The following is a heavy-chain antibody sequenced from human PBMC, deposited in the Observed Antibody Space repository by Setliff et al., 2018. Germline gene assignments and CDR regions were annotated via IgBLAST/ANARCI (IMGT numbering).Heavy chain of an antibody. CDR3: ARHKSNGSGSYPSLYMDV. Sequence: PSETLSLTCRVSGGSISSGNYYWGSIRQPPGKGLEWVATIYYSGSTYSNPSLKSRLIISVDAPDNQFSVKLSSVTAADTAVYYCARHKSNGSGSYPSLYMDVWGKGIMVTVSS. CDR1: GGSISSGNYY. J-gene: IGHJ6*03. CDR2: IYYSGST. D-gene: IGHD3-10*01. V-gene: IGHV4-39*01.